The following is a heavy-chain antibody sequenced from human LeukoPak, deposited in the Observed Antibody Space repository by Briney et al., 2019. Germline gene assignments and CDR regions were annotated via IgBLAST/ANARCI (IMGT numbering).Heavy chain of an antibody. V-gene: IGHV4-4*07. J-gene: IGHJ6*03. Sequence: SETLSLTCTVSGGSISSYYWSWIRQPAGKGLEWIGRIYTSGSTNYNPSLMSRATMSVDTSNNQFSLKLSSVTAADTAVYYCASSNGYSPQYYSYYYMDVWGKGTTVTVSS. D-gene: IGHD3-22*01. CDR2: IYTSGST. CDR1: GGSISSYY. CDR3: ASSNGYSPQYYSYYYMDV.